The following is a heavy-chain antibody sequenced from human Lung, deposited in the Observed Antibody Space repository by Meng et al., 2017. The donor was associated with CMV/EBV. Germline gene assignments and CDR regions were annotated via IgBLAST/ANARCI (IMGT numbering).Heavy chain of an antibody. J-gene: IGHJ3*01. CDR3: ARALKLGTVAFDL. V-gene: IGHV1-2*02. CDR2: IFPNNGGT. CDR1: GYLFPGYY. Sequence: ASXXVSXKASGYLFPGYYIHWVRQAPGQNLEWVGWIFPNNGGTKYAQNFQGRVTMTRDTSIGTAYLELSRLRSDDTAVYYCARALKLGTVAFDLWGQGTMVTVSS. D-gene: IGHD7-27*01.